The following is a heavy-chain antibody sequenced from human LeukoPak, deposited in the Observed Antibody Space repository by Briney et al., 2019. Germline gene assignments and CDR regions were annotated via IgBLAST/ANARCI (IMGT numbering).Heavy chain of an antibody. Sequence: SETLSLTCTVSGYSISSGYFWGWMRQPPGKGLEWIGSIYQSETAHYNPSLKSRVTISVDMSKNQFSLKLRSVMAADTAVYYCARHLCSSTSCYEGKEGWFDPWDQGTLVTVSS. V-gene: IGHV4-38-2*02. CDR2: IYQSETA. J-gene: IGHJ5*02. CDR3: ARHLCSSTSCYEGKEGWFDP. CDR1: GYSISSGYF. D-gene: IGHD2-2*01.